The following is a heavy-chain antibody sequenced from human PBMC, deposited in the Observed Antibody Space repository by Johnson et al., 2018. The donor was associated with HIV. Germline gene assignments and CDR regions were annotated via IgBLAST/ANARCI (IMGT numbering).Heavy chain of an antibody. CDR1: GFTFNSYA. CDR2: ISYDGSNK. D-gene: IGHD6-6*01. CDR3: ARDFSSSSNAFDI. J-gene: IGHJ3*02. Sequence: QEQLVESGGGVDQPGRSLRLSCAASGFTFNSYAMHWVCQAPGKGLEWVAVISYDGSNKYYADSVKGRFTISRDNPKNSLYLQMNSLRAEDTAVYYCARDFSSSSNAFDIWGQGTMVTVSS. V-gene: IGHV3-30*04.